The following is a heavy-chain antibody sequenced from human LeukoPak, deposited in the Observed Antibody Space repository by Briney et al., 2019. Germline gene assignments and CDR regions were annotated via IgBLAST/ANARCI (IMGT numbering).Heavy chain of an antibody. CDR2: ISYDGSNK. CDR3: AREAGYYCSSTSCYSNWFDP. V-gene: IGHV3-30*04. Sequence: GGSLRLSCAASGFTFSSYAMHWVRQAPGKGLEWVAVISYDGSNKYYADSVKGRFTISRDNSKNTLYLQMSSLRAEDTAVYYCAREAGYYCSSTSCYSNWFDPWGQGTLVTVSS. J-gene: IGHJ5*02. CDR1: GFTFSSYA. D-gene: IGHD2-2*01.